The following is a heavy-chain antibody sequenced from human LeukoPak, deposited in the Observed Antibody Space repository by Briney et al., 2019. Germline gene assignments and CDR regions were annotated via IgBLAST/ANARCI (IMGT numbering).Heavy chain of an antibody. Sequence: TGGSLRLSCAASGFTFSSYSMTWVRQAPGKGLEWVSSTSSSSSYIYYADSAKGRFTISRDNAKNSLYLQMNSLRAEDTAVYYCARGSARYYDSSGDFDYWGQGTLVTVSS. CDR1: GFTFSSYS. CDR2: TSSSSSYI. CDR3: ARGSARYYDSSGDFDY. D-gene: IGHD3-22*01. J-gene: IGHJ4*02. V-gene: IGHV3-21*01.